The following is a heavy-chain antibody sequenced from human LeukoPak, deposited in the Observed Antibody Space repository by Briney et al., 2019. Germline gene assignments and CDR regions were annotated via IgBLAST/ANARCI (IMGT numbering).Heavy chain of an antibody. CDR2: ISPNSGAT. V-gene: IGHV1-2*06. Sequence: ASVKVSCKASGYTFTGYYLHWVRQAPGQGLEWMGRISPNSGATNYAQKFQGRVAMTRDTSISTAYMELNSLRSDDTAVYYCARGNWGFDYWGQGTPVTVSS. CDR1: GYTFTGYY. D-gene: IGHD7-27*01. CDR3: ARGNWGFDY. J-gene: IGHJ4*02.